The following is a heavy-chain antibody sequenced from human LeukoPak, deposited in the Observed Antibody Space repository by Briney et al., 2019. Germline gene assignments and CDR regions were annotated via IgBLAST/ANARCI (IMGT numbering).Heavy chain of an antibody. D-gene: IGHD5-18*01. CDR3: AKCIELWLTYFDH. J-gene: IGHJ4*02. CDR2: ISGNGGST. V-gene: IGHV3-23*01. Sequence: GGSLRLSCVASGFTFSSYVMNWVRRAPGKGLEWVSAISGNGGSTYYADSVKGRFTISRDNSKNTLSLQMNSLRAEDTAVYYCAKCIELWLTYFDHWGQGTLVTASS. CDR1: GFTFSSYV.